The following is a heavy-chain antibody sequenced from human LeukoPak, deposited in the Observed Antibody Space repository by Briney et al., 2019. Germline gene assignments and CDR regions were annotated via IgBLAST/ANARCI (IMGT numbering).Heavy chain of an antibody. J-gene: IGHJ6*03. D-gene: IGHD6-25*01. CDR1: GFTFSSYA. CDR3: AKDPGFAAGALYYYYYMDV. V-gene: IGHV3-23*01. CDR2: ISGSGGST. Sequence: GGSLRLSCAASGFTFSSYAMSWVRQAPGKGLEWVSAISGSGGSTYYADSVKGRFTISRDNSKNTLYLQMNSLRAEDTAVYYCAKDPGFAAGALYYYYYMDVWGKGTTVTVSS.